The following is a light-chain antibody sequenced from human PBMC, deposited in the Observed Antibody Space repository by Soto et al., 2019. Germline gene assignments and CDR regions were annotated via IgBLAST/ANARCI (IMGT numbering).Light chain of an antibody. J-gene: IGKJ4*01. CDR1: QGINNY. CDR2: AAS. V-gene: IGKV1-27*01. Sequence: DFQMTQSPSSLSASIGDRVAITCRASQGINNYLAWYQQKPGNTPKLLISAASTLQSGVPSRFIGSGSGTDFTLTISSLQPEDVATYYCQKYDGVPLTFGGGTKVEI. CDR3: QKYDGVPLT.